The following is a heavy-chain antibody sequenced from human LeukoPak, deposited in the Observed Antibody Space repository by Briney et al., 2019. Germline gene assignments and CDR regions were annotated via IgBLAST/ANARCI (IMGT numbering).Heavy chain of an antibody. CDR1: GDSISRSRHF. CDR3: ARGGYYGSGNDFRFDP. D-gene: IGHD3-10*01. CDR2: IYNSGST. J-gene: IGHJ5*02. Sequence: SETLSLTCNVSGDSISRSRHFWAWIRQSPGRGLEWIGYIYNSGSTYYNPSLKSRVTISVDTSKNQFSLRLSSVTAADTAVYYCARGGYYGSGNDFRFDPWGQGTQVTVSS. V-gene: IGHV4-39*07.